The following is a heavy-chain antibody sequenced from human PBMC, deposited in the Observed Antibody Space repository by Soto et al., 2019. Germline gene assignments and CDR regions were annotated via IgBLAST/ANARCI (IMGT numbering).Heavy chain of an antibody. Sequence: QVQLVESGGGVVQPGRSLRLSCAASGFTFSSYAMHLVRQAPGKGLEWVAVISYDGSNKYYADSVKGRFTISRDNSKNTLYLQMNSLRAEDTAVYYCASGGEYWLFINWYFDLWGRGTLVTVSS. V-gene: IGHV3-30-3*01. D-gene: IGHD3-9*01. CDR1: GFTFSSYA. CDR3: ASGGEYWLFINWYFDL. CDR2: ISYDGSNK. J-gene: IGHJ2*01.